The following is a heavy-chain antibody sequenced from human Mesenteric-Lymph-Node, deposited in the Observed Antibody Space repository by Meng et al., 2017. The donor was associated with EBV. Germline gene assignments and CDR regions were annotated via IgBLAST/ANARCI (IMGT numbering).Heavy chain of an antibody. CDR2: IYHSGST. V-gene: IGHV4-30-2*01. D-gene: IGHD4-17*01. J-gene: IGHJ4*02. CDR1: GGSISSCGYS. Sequence: LRVKASGPGLVTPSQTLSLTCAVSGGSISSCGYSWSWIRQPPGKGREWIGYIYHSGSTYYNPSLKSRVTISVDRSKNQFSLKLSSVTAADTAVYYCARGGDGDYGVFDYWGQGTLVTVSS. CDR3: ARGGDGDYGVFDY.